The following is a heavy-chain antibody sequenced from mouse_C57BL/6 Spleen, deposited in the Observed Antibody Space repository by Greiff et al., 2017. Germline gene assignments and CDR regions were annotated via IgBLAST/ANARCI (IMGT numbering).Heavy chain of an antibody. Sequence: VQLQESGPELVKPGASVKISCKASGYAFSSSWMNWVKQRPGKGLEWIGRIYPGDGDTKYNGKFKGKATLTAATASSAAYMQLSSLTSVDSAVYFFERERALITTVVDAMDYWGQGTSVTVSS. D-gene: IGHD1-1*01. CDR1: GYAFSSSW. CDR2: IYPGDGDT. V-gene: IGHV1-82*01. J-gene: IGHJ4*01. CDR3: ERERALITTVVDAMDY.